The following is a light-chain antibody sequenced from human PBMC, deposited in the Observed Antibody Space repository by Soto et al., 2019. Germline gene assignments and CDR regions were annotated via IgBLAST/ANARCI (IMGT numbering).Light chain of an antibody. Sequence: DIQMTQSPSSLSASVGDRVTITCRASQGFSNYLAWYQQRPGNAPKLLIYAASTLQSGVPSRFSGSGSGTDFTLTISGLQPEDVATCYCQKYDIAPFTFGPGTKVDIK. CDR3: QKYDIAPFT. CDR1: QGFSNY. J-gene: IGKJ3*01. CDR2: AAS. V-gene: IGKV1-27*01.